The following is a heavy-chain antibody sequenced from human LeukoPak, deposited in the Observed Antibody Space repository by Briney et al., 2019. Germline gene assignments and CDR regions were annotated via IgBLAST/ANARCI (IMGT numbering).Heavy chain of an antibody. CDR1: GFTFSSYS. Sequence: PGGSLRLSCAASGFTFSSYSMNWVRQAPGKGLEWVSSISGSSSYIYYADSVKGRFTISRDNAKNSLYLQMNSLRAEDTAVYYCARLPGYYYGSGSYFTDWGQGTLVTVSS. V-gene: IGHV3-21*01. CDR2: ISGSSSYI. CDR3: ARLPGYYYGSGSYFTD. J-gene: IGHJ4*02. D-gene: IGHD3-10*01.